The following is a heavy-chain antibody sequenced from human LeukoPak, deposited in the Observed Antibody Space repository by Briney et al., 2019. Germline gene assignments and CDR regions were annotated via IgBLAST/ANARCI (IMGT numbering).Heavy chain of an antibody. J-gene: IGHJ4*02. V-gene: IGHV4-59*08. D-gene: IGHD3-22*01. CDR3: VRGYYDSSGYYYLTPDY. CDR2: IFYNGNT. CDR1: GGSISSYS. Sequence: SETLSLTCTVSGGSISSYSWSWIRQPPGKGLEWIGYIFYNGNTNYNPSLKSRVTISLDTSKNQLSLKLSSVTAADTAVYYCVRGYYDSSGYYYLTPDYWGQGTLVTVSS.